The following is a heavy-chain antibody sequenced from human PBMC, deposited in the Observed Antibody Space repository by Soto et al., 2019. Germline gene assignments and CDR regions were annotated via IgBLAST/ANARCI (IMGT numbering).Heavy chain of an antibody. D-gene: IGHD1-26*01. V-gene: IGHV1-18*01. CDR3: ARDRGSGSYYLGPFYFDY. CDR1: GYAFTDYG. J-gene: IGHJ4*02. Sequence: ASVKVSCKASGYAFTDYGFSWVRQAPGQGPEGMGWITPYTGNTKFPQKFQGRVTMTTDRFTSTAYMELKSLTFDDTAVYYCARDRGSGSYYLGPFYFDYWGQGTLVTVSS. CDR2: ITPYTGNT.